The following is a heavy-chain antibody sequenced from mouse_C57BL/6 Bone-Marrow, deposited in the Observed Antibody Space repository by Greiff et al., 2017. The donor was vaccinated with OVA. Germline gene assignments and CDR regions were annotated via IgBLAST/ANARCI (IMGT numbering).Heavy chain of an antibody. D-gene: IGHD1-1*01. CDR3: TERHGSSLWYFDV. CDR1: GFTFSNYW. Sequence: EVQRVESGGGLVQPGGSMKLSCVASGFTFSNYWMNWVRQSPEKGLEWVAQIRLKSDNYATHYAESVKGRFTISRDDSKSSVYLQMNNLRAEDTGIYYCTERHGSSLWYFDVWGTGTTVTVSS. CDR2: IRLKSDNYAT. V-gene: IGHV6-3*01. J-gene: IGHJ1*03.